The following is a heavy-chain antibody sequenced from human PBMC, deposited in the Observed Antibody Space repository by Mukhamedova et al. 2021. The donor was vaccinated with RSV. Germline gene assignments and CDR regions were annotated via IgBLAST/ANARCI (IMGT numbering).Heavy chain of an antibody. CDR3: GKDPNGDYVGAFDF. D-gene: IGHD4-17*01. CDR2: ISYDGSKK. V-gene: IGHV3-30*18. Sequence: HWVRQAPGKGLEWVAFISYDGSKKYYADSVKGRFTISRDNSKNTLHLQMNSLRAEDTAVYYCGKDPNGDYVGAFDFWGRGTMVTV. J-gene: IGHJ3*01.